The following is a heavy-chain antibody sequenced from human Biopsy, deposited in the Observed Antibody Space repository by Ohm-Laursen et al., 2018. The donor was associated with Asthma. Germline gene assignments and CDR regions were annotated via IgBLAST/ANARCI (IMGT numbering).Heavy chain of an antibody. CDR1: GFTSGDYC. CDR3: ARTFHFWSPYHAEHYQL. CDR2: IKHDGTEK. Sequence: SLRLSCAASGFTSGDYCMSWVRQVPGKGLEWVANIKHDGTEKNHVDSLKGRFTISRDNAKNSLYLQMNSLRAEDTAVYYCARTFHFWSPYHAEHYQLWGQGTLVTVPS. V-gene: IGHV3-7*01. D-gene: IGHD3-3*02. J-gene: IGHJ1*01.